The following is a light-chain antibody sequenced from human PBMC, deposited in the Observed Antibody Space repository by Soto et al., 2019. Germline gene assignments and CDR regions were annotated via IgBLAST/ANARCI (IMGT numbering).Light chain of an antibody. J-gene: IGLJ1*01. CDR3: SSYTSSSTLRV. CDR1: SSDVGGYNY. CDR2: EVS. V-gene: IGLV2-14*01. Sequence: QSALTQPASVPGSPGQSITISCTGTSSDVGGYNYVSWYQQNPGKAPKLMIYEVSNRPSGVSNRFSGSKSGNTASLTISGLQAEDEADYYCSSYTSSSTLRVFGTGTKVTVL.